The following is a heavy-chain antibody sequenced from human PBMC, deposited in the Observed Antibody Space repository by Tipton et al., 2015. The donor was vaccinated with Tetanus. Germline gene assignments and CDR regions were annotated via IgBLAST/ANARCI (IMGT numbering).Heavy chain of an antibody. CDR1: GFTFSSYG. CDR2: ISYDGSNK. Sequence: SLRLSCAASGFTFSSYGMHWVRQAPGKGLEWVAVISYDGSNKYYADSVKGRFTISRDNSKNTLYLQMNSLRDEDTAVYYCAKAGLDIVVEPVAIHFDYWGQGTLVTVSS. V-gene: IGHV3-30*18. CDR3: AKAGLDIVVEPVAIHFDY. J-gene: IGHJ4*02. D-gene: IGHD2-2*01.